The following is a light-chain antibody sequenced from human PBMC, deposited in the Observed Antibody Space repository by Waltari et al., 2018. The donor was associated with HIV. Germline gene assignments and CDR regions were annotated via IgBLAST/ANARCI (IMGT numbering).Light chain of an antibody. Sequence: DIQLTQSPSFLSASVGDRVTITCRASEDIDNYLAWYQQRPGKAPKLQIYGASTLQSGVPSRFSGSGSGTEVTLTISSLQPEDFSTYFCQQLSTYPITFGQGTRLEIK. J-gene: IGKJ5*01. CDR3: QQLSTYPIT. CDR2: GAS. V-gene: IGKV1-9*01. CDR1: EDIDNY.